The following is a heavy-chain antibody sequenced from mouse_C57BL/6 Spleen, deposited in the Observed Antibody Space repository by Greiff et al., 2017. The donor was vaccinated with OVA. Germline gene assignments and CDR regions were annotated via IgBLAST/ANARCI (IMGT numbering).Heavy chain of an antibody. Sequence: QVQLQQPGAELVRPGSSVKLSCKASGYTFTSYWMHWVKQRPIQGLEWIGNIDPSDSDTHYNQKFKDKATLTVDKSSSTAYMQLSSLTYEDSAVYYCARGDDSALDVWGTGTTVTVSS. CDR2: IDPSDSDT. D-gene: IGHD2-4*01. CDR1: GYTFTSYW. J-gene: IGHJ1*03. CDR3: ARGDDSALDV. V-gene: IGHV1-52*01.